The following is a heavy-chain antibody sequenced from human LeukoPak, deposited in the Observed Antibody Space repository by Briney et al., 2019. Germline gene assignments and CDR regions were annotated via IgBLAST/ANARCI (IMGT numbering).Heavy chain of an antibody. CDR3: ARPRTGSSWYDYYYYMDV. Sequence: SETLSLTCAVYGGSFSGYYWSWIRQPPGKGLEWIGEINHSGSTNYNPSLKRRVTISVDTSKNQFSLKLSSVTAADTAVYYCARPRTGSSWYDYYYYMDVWGKGTTVTVSS. J-gene: IGHJ6*03. D-gene: IGHD6-13*01. CDR2: INHSGST. CDR1: GGSFSGYY. V-gene: IGHV4-34*01.